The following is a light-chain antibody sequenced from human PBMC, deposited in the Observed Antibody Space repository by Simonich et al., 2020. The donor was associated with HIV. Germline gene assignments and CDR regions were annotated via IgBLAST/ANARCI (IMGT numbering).Light chain of an antibody. CDR2: LGS. CDR1: QSLLHSNGYNY. CDR3: MQALQTPRYT. V-gene: IGKV2-28*01. Sequence: DIVMTQSPLSLPVTPGEPASISCRSSQSLLHSNGYNYLDWYLQKPGQSPQFLIYLGSDRASGVPDRFSGSESGTDFTLKISRVEAEDVGVYYCMQALQTPRYTFGQGTKLEIK. J-gene: IGKJ2*01.